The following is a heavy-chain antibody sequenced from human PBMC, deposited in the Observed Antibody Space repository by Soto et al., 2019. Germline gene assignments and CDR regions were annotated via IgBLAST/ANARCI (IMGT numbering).Heavy chain of an antibody. Sequence: EVQLVESGGGLVQPGGSLRLSCAASGFTFSSYSMNWVRQAPGKGLEWVSYISSSSSTIYYADSVKGRFTISRDNAKNSLNLQMNSLRAEDTAVYYCARANYYGSPGDFDYRGQGTLVTVSS. V-gene: IGHV3-48*01. J-gene: IGHJ4*02. CDR2: ISSSSSTI. D-gene: IGHD3-10*01. CDR1: GFTFSSYS. CDR3: ARANYYGSPGDFDY.